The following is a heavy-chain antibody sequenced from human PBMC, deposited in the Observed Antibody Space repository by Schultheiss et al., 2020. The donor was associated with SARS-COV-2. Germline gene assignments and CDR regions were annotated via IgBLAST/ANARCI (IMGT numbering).Heavy chain of an antibody. Sequence: ASVKVSCKASGYTFTSYGISWVRQAPGQGLEWMGWINPNSGGTNYAQKFQGRVTMTRDTSISTAYMELSRLRSDDTAVYYCARAVLVVVDWYFDLWGRGTLVTVSS. J-gene: IGHJ2*01. CDR3: ARAVLVVVDWYFDL. D-gene: IGHD3-22*01. CDR2: INPNSGGT. V-gene: IGHV1-2*02. CDR1: GYTFTSYG.